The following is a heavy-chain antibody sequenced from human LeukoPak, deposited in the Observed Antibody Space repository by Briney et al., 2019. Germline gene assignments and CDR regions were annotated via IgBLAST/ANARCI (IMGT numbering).Heavy chain of an antibody. CDR1: GFTFSSYS. D-gene: IGHD5-12*01. Sequence: GGSLRLSCAASGFTFSSYSMNWVRQAPGKGLEWVSYISSSSTNIYYADSVKGRFTISRDNAKNSLCLQMNSLRAEDTAVYYCASGSCRFDYWGQGTLVTVSS. V-gene: IGHV3-48*01. CDR2: ISSSSTNI. J-gene: IGHJ4*02. CDR3: ASGSCRFDY.